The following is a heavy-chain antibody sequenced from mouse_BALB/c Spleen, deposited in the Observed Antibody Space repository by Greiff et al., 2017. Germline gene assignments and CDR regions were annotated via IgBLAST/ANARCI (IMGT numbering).Heavy chain of an antibody. Sequence: DVKLVESGGGLVQPGGSRKLSCAASGFTFSSFGMHWVRQAPEKGLEWVAYISSGSSTIYYADTVKGRFTISRDNPKNTLFLQMTSLRSEDTAMYYCARSGRYGAMDDWGQGTSVTVSS. CDR1: GFTFSSFG. CDR3: ARSGRYGAMDD. V-gene: IGHV5-17*02. J-gene: IGHJ4*01. D-gene: IGHD2-14*01. CDR2: ISSGSSTI.